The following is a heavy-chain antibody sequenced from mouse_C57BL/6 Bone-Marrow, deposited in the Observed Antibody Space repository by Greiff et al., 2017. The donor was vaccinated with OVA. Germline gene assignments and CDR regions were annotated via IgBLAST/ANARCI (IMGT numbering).Heavy chain of an antibody. V-gene: IGHV1-82*01. J-gene: IGHJ4*01. CDR1: GYAFSSSW. Sequence: QVQLQQSGPELVKPGASVKISCKASGYAFSSSWMNWVKQRPGKGLEWIGRIYPGDGDTNYNGKFKGKATLTADNSSSTAYMQLSSLTSEDSAVYFCANYYGSSYNAMDYWGQGTSVTVSS. D-gene: IGHD1-1*01. CDR2: IYPGDGDT. CDR3: ANYYGSSYNAMDY.